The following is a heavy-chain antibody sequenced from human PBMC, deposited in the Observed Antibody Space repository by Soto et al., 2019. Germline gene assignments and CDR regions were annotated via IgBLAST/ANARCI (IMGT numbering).Heavy chain of an antibody. Sequence: QVQLVESGGGVVQPGRSLRLSCAASGFTFSSYGMHWVRQAPGKGLEWVATISYDGNNKYFKDSVKGRFTISRDNSKNTLYLRINSLRAEDTAVYYCTKDSTYCMDVWGQGTTVTVSS. V-gene: IGHV3-30*18. CDR1: GFTFSSYG. CDR2: ISYDGNNK. CDR3: TKDSTYCMDV. J-gene: IGHJ6*02.